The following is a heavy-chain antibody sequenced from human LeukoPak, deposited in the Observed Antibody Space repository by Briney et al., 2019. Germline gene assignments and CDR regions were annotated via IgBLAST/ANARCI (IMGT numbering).Heavy chain of an antibody. CDR2: ISAYNGNT. CDR3: ARDLAYSSSWSDYYYCGMDV. CDR1: GYTFTSYG. D-gene: IGHD6-13*01. J-gene: IGHJ6*02. Sequence: EASVKVSCKASGYTFTSYGISWVRQAPGQGLEWMGWISAYNGNTNYAQKLQGRVTMTTDTSTSTAYMELRSLRSDDTAVYYCARDLAYSSSWSDYYYCGMDVWGQGTTVTVSS. V-gene: IGHV1-18*01.